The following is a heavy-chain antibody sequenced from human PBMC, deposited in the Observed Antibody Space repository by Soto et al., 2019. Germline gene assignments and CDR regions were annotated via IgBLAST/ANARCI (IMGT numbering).Heavy chain of an antibody. CDR1: GFTFINYA. CDR3: ARKILGSTSRPNYWYFDL. V-gene: IGHV3-23*01. J-gene: IGHJ2*01. D-gene: IGHD2-2*01. CDR2: ISGGGDAT. Sequence: EVQLLESGGGLVQPGGSLRLSCAGSGFTFINYAMNWVRQAPGKGLEWVFSISGGGDATLFADSVRGRFTISRDNAKNTVTLQMNSLGVDDTAVYYCARKILGSTSRPNYWYFDLWGRGTLVTVSS.